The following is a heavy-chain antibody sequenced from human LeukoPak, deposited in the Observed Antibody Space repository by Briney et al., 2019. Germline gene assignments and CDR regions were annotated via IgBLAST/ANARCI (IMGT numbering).Heavy chain of an antibody. V-gene: IGHV3-23*01. CDR3: AARYYYDSSGSHSPY. CDR1: GITFSSYA. Sequence: GGSPRLSCAASGITFSSYAMGWVRQAPGKGLEWVSAISVSGSSTDYADPVKGRFTISRDNSKSTLYLQMNSLRAEDTAVYYCAARYYYDSSGSHSPYWGQGTLVTVSS. D-gene: IGHD3-22*01. CDR2: ISVSGSST. J-gene: IGHJ4*02.